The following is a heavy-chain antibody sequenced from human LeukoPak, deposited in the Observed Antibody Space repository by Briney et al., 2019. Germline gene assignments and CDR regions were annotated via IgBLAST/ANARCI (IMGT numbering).Heavy chain of an antibody. D-gene: IGHD2-2*01. V-gene: IGHV3-53*01. CDR3: ARAHCCSTRCYEPYYMDV. Sequence: PGGSLRLSCAASGFTVSSNYMSWVRQAPGKGLGWVSVIYSGGSTYYADSVKGRFTISRDNSKNTLYLQMNSLRAEDTAVYYCARAHCCSTRCYEPYYMDVWGKGTTVTVSS. CDR1: GFTVSSNY. CDR2: IYSGGST. J-gene: IGHJ6*03.